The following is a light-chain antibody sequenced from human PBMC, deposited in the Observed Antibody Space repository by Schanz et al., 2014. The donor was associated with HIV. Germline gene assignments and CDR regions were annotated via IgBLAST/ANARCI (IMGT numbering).Light chain of an antibody. CDR2: DVS. Sequence: QSALTQPASVSGSPGQSITISCTGTSSDVGGHNYVSWFQQHPGRAPKLMIYDVSIRPSGVPDRFSGSKSGNTASLTISGLQAEDEADYYCSSYTSSSVVFGGGTKLTVL. J-gene: IGLJ2*01. V-gene: IGLV2-14*03. CDR3: SSYTSSSVV. CDR1: SSDVGGHNY.